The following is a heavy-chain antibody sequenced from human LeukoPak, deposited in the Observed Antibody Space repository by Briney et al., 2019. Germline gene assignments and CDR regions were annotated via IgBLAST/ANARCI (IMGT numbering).Heavy chain of an antibody. CDR3: ARDTPKNDGSLYYYYYGMDV. D-gene: IGHD1-1*01. Sequence: SETLPLTCTVSGGSISSYYWSWIRQPAGKGLEWIGRIYTSGSTNYNPSLKSRVTMSVDTSKNQFSLKLSSVTAADTAVYYCARDTPKNDGSLYYYYYGMDVWGQGTTVTVSS. J-gene: IGHJ6*02. CDR2: IYTSGST. CDR1: GGSISSYY. V-gene: IGHV4-4*07.